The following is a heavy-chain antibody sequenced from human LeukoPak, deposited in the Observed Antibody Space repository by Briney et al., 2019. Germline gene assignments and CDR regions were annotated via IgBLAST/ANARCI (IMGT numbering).Heavy chain of an antibody. CDR3: AKDALVVVTNIYFDY. CDR2: ISYDGSNK. Sequence: PGGSLRLSCAASGLTFSSYAMHWVRQAPGQGLEWVAVISYDGSNKYYADSVKGRFTISRDNSKNTLYLQMNSLRAEDTAVYYCAKDALVVVTNIYFDYWGQGTLVTVSS. V-gene: IGHV3-30*04. J-gene: IGHJ4*02. D-gene: IGHD3-22*01. CDR1: GLTFSSYA.